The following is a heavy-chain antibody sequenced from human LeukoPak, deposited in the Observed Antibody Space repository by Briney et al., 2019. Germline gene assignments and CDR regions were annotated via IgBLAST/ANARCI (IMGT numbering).Heavy chain of an antibody. Sequence: SVKVSCKASGGTFSSYAISWVRQAPGQGLEWMGGIIPIFGTANYAQKFQGRVTITADKSTSTAYMELSSLRSEDTAVYYCATRIAARPDNYYYYYYMDVWGKGTTVTVSS. J-gene: IGHJ6*03. CDR1: GGTFSSYA. D-gene: IGHD6-6*01. V-gene: IGHV1-69*06. CDR3: ATRIAARPDNYYYYYYMDV. CDR2: IIPIFGTA.